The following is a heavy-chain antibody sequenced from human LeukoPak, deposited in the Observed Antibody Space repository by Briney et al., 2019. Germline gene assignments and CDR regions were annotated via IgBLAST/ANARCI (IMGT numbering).Heavy chain of an antibody. CDR3: ARHYYDYVWGSYGIDY. V-gene: IGHV5-51*01. J-gene: IGHJ4*02. D-gene: IGHD3-16*01. Sequence: GESLKISCKGSGYSFTSYWIGWVRQMPGKGLEWMGIIYPGDSDTRYSPSFQGQVTISADKSIGTAYLQWSSLKASDTAMYYCARHYYDYVWGSYGIDYWGQGTLVTVSS. CDR1: GYSFTSYW. CDR2: IYPGDSDT.